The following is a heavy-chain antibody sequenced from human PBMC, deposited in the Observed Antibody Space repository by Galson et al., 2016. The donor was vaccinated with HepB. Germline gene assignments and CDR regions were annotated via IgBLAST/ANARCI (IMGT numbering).Heavy chain of an antibody. CDR2: ISGSGITT. D-gene: IGHD2-15*01. V-gene: IGHV3-23*01. CDR1: GFTLSNYA. CDR3: ARLFGGYIDY. Sequence: SLRLSCAASGFTLSNYAMSWVRQPPGKGLEWVSDISGSGITTYYADSVKDRFTISRDNSKKTVYLQMSSLRAEDTAVYYCARLFGGYIDYWGQGTLVTVSS. J-gene: IGHJ4*02.